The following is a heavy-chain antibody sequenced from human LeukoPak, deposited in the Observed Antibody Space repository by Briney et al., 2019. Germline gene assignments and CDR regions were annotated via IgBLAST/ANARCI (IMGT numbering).Heavy chain of an antibody. J-gene: IGHJ5*02. CDR2: ISDSGGST. V-gene: IGHV3-23*01. CDR1: GFTFSSYG. CDR3: ARGYCSSTSCYGGNWFDP. Sequence: GGSLRLSCAASGFTFSSYGMSWVRQAPGKGLEWVSAISDSGGSTYYADSVKGRFTISRDNSKNTLYLQMNSLRAEDTAVYYCARGYCSSTSCYGGNWFDPWGQGTLVTVSS. D-gene: IGHD2-2*01.